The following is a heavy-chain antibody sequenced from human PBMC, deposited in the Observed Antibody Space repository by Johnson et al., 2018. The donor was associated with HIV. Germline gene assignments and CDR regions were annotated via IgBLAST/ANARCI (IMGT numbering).Heavy chain of an antibody. D-gene: IGHD3-3*01. V-gene: IGHV3-23*04. CDR3: ATYNFWSSYAFDI. J-gene: IGHJ3*02. CDR1: GFTFSSYA. Sequence: VQLVESGGCLVQPGGSLRLSCAASGFTFSSYAMSWVRQAPGKGLEWVSAISGRGDTTYYTDSVRGRFTISRDNSKRMLYLQMDSLTAEDTAVYYCATYNFWSSYAFDIWGQGTTVTVSS. CDR2: ISGRGDTT.